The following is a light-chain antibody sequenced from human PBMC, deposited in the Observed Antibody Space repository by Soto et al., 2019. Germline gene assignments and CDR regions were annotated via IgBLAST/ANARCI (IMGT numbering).Light chain of an antibody. Sequence: EIVLTQSPGTLSLSLGERATLSCRASQSVSRNFLAWFQQKPGQAPRLIIYGASSRATGIADRFSGSGSGTDFTLTISRLEPEDFAVYYCQQYGSSPRTFGQGTKVEIK. CDR2: GAS. CDR1: QSVSRNF. J-gene: IGKJ1*01. V-gene: IGKV3-20*01. CDR3: QQYGSSPRT.